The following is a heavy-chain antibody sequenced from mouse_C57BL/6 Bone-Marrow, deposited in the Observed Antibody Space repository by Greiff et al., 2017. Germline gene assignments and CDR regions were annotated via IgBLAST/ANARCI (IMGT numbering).Heavy chain of an antibody. D-gene: IGHD2-2*01. V-gene: IGHV14-4*01. CDR2: IDPENGDT. Sequence: VQLKESGAELVRPGASVKLSCTASGFNIKDDYMHWVKQRPEQGLEWIGWIDPENGDTEYASKFQGKATITADTSSNTAYLQLSSLTSEDTAVYYCTYGYDVRFAYWGQGTLVTVSA. J-gene: IGHJ3*01. CDR3: TYGYDVRFAY. CDR1: GFNIKDDY.